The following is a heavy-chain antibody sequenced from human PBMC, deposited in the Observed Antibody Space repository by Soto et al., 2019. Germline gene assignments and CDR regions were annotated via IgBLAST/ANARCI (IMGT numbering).Heavy chain of an antibody. D-gene: IGHD3-3*01. CDR3: ARDWKRITIFGVATRAFDI. V-gene: IGHV3-48*01. J-gene: IGHJ3*02. CDR2: ISSRSSTI. CDR1: GFTFSSYS. Sequence: EVQLVESGGGLVQPGGSLRLSCAASGFTFSSYSMNWVRQAPGKGLEWVSYISSRSSTIYYADSVKGRFTISRDNAKNSLYLQMNSLRAEDTAVYYCARDWKRITIFGVATRAFDIWGQGTMVTVSS.